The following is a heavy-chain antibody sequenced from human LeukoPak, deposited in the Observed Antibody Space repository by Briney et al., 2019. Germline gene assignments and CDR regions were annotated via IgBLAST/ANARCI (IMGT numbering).Heavy chain of an antibody. D-gene: IGHD2-15*01. J-gene: IGHJ6*04. CDR3: TKETPQMDV. V-gene: IGHV3-48*03. Sequence: PGGSLRLSCAASAFTFSSYEMNWVRQAPGQGLEWVAYISSTGNTVHYAGSVKGRFTISRDNAKNSLYLQMNRLRAEDTAVYYCTKETPQMDVWGKGTTVTVSS. CDR2: ISSTGNTV. CDR1: AFTFSSYE.